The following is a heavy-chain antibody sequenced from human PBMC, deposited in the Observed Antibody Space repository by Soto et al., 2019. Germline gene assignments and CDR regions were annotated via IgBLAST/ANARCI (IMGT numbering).Heavy chain of an antibody. D-gene: IGHD6-19*01. CDR1: GGTFSSHA. J-gene: IGHJ4*02. Sequence: SVKVSVKASGGTFSSHAISWVRQAPGQVLEWIGGIIPIFGTANYAQKFQGRVTINADKSTSTAYMELSSLRSEDTAVYYCARSPYRIPVAQAPKYWGQGTLVNVSS. V-gene: IGHV1-69*06. CDR3: ARSPYRIPVAQAPKY. CDR2: IIPIFGTA.